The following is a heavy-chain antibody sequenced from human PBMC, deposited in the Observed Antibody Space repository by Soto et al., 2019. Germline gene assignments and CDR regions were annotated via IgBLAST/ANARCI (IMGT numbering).Heavy chain of an antibody. V-gene: IGHV3-21*01. CDR2: ISSSSYI. Sequence: PGGSLRLSCAASGFTFSSYSMNWVRQAPGKGLEWVSSISSSSYIYYADSVKGRFTISRDNAKNSLYLQMNSLRAEDTAVYYCARVRSSGCIDYWGQGTLVTVSS. CDR3: ARVRSSGCIDY. CDR1: GFTFSSYS. D-gene: IGHD6-19*01. J-gene: IGHJ4*02.